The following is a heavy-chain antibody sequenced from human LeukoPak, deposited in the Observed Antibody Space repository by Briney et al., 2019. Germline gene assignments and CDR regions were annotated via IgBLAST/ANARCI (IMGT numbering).Heavy chain of an antibody. CDR1: GFTFSSYG. D-gene: IGHD6-13*01. V-gene: IGHV3-30*18. CDR3: AKDRAAAVFYYYYGMDV. J-gene: IGHJ6*02. CDR2: ISYDGSNK. Sequence: GGSLRLSCAASGFTFSSYGMHWVRQAPGKGLEWVAVISYDGSNKYYADSVKGRFTISRDNSKNTLYLQMNSLRAEDTAVYYCAKDRAAAVFYYYYGMDVWGQGTTVTVSS.